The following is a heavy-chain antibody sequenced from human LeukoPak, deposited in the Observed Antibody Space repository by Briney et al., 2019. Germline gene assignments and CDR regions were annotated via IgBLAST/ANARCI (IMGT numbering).Heavy chain of an antibody. D-gene: IGHD1-26*01. J-gene: IGHJ4*02. CDR1: GGSILSTNW. CDR3: TRESGAFSPFGF. Sequence: SETLSLTCAVSGGSILSTNWGSWVRQPPGKGLEWIGEVHLNGATNYNPSVEGRVTMSIDKSKNHSSLEVISVPAADTAMYYCTRESGAFSPFGFWGRGTLVTVSS. V-gene: IGHV4-4*02. CDR2: VHLNGAT.